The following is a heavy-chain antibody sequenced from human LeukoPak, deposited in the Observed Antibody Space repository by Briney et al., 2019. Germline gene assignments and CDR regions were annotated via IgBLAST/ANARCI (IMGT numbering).Heavy chain of an antibody. Sequence: GGSLRLSCAASGFTFSSYSMNWVRQAPGKGLEWVSYISSSSSTIYYADSVKGRFTISRDNAKNSLYLQMNSLRDTAVYYCAREFLNSSSWYFYEVGTYNWFDPWGQGTLVTVSS. J-gene: IGHJ5*02. V-gene: IGHV3-48*01. CDR3: AREFLNSSSWYFYEVGTYNWFDP. D-gene: IGHD6-13*01. CDR2: ISSSSSTI. CDR1: GFTFSSYS.